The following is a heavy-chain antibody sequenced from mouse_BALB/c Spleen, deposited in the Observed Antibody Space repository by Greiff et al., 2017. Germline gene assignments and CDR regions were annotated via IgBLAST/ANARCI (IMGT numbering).Heavy chain of an antibody. CDR3: ARLGYVY. Sequence: EVKLEESGGGLVKPGGSLKLSCAASGFAFSSYDMSWVRQTPEKRLEWVATISSGGSYTYYPDSVKGRFTISRDNAKNTLYLQMSSLKSEDTAMYYCARLGYVYWGQGTLVTVSA. D-gene: IGHD2-2*01. V-gene: IGHV5-6*03. CDR1: GFAFSSYD. CDR2: ISSGGSYT. J-gene: IGHJ3*01.